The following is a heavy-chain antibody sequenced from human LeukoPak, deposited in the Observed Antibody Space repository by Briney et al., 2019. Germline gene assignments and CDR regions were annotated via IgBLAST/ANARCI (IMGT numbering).Heavy chain of an antibody. Sequence: GGSLRLSCAASGFTFSNYAMSWVRQAPGKGLEWVSGISGSGDNTYYADSVKGRFTISRDNSKNTLYVQVNSLGTEDTAAYYCAKGSYYDSSGSFYFDYWGQGTLVTVSS. CDR3: AKGSYYDSSGSFYFDY. CDR2: ISGSGDNT. J-gene: IGHJ4*02. CDR1: GFTFSNYA. V-gene: IGHV3-23*01. D-gene: IGHD3-22*01.